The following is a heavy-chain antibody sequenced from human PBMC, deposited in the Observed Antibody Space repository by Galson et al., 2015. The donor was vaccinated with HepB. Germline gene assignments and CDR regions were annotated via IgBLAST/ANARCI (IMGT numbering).Heavy chain of an antibody. CDR2: IIPIFGTA. CDR1: GGTFSSYA. J-gene: IGHJ5*02. V-gene: IGHV1-69*13. D-gene: IGHD3-9*01. CDR3: ARVSYDILTGYYIPNWFAP. Sequence: SVKVSCKASGGTFSSYAISWVRQAPGQGLEWMGGIIPIFGTANYAQKFQGRVTITADESTSTAYMELSSLRSEDTAVYYCARVSYDILTGYYIPNWFAPWGQGTLVTVSS.